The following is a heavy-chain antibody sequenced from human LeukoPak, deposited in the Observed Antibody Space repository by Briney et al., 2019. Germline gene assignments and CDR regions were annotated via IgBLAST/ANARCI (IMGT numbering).Heavy chain of an antibody. CDR3: ARVRGGSSWPFDY. V-gene: IGHV4-38-2*02. CDR2: IYHSGST. J-gene: IGHJ4*02. D-gene: IGHD6-13*01. Sequence: SETLSLTCTVSGYSISSGYYWGWIRQPPGKGLEWIGSIYHSGSTYYNPSLKSRVTISVDTSKNQFSLKLSSVTAADTAVYYCARVRGGSSWPFDYWGQGTLVTVSS. CDR1: GYSISSGYY.